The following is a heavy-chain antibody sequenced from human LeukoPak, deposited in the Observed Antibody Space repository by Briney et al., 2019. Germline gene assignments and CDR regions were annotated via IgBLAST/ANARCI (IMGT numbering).Heavy chain of an antibody. CDR3: ATDRRDGYNLRY. J-gene: IGHJ4*02. CDR2: FDPEDGET. Sequence: GASVKVSCKVSGYTLTGLSMHWLRQAPGKGLEWMGGFDPEDGETIYAQKFKGRVTITEDTFTDTAYMELSSLRSEDTAVYYCATDRRDGYNLRYWGQGTLVTVSS. D-gene: IGHD5-24*01. CDR1: GYTLTGLS. V-gene: IGHV1-24*01.